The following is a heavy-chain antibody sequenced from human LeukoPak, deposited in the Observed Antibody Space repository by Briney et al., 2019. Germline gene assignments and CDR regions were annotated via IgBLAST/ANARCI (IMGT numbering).Heavy chain of an antibody. CDR3: ARVTRGYSGYDFDY. J-gene: IGHJ4*02. CDR2: ISAYNGNT. CDR1: GYTFTSYG. D-gene: IGHD5-12*01. V-gene: IGHV1-18*01. Sequence: RASVKVSCKASGYTFTSYGISWGRQAPGQGLEWMGWISAYNGNTNDAQKLQGRVTMTTDPSTSTAYMELRSLRSDDTAVYYCARVTRGYSGYDFDYWGQGTLVTVSS.